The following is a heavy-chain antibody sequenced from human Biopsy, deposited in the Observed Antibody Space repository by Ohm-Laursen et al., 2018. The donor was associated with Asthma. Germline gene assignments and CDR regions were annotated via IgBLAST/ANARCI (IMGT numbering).Heavy chain of an antibody. V-gene: IGHV4-34*01. CDR3: ARAAITGIRGWFDP. CDR2: IDQSGYT. Sequence: GTLSLTCNVYGGYLTGHYWNWIRQPPGKGLDWIGEIDQSGYTNYNPTLKSRFTISAARSKNQFHLNLSSVTAADTAVYFLARAAITGIRGWFDPWGQGTQVTVSS. CDR1: GGYLTGHY. J-gene: IGHJ5*02. D-gene: IGHD1-20*01.